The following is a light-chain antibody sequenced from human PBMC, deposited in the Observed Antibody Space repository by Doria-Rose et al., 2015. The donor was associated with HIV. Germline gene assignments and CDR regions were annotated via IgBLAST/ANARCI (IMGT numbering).Light chain of an antibody. Sequence: EIVLTQSPGTLSLSPGERATLSCRASQRVKSSYLAWYQQKPGQAPRLLIYDASTRATVIPDRFSGSGSGTDFTLTISRLEPEDVAVYYCQQYGTSRGTFGQETRLEIK. V-gene: IGKV3-20*01. CDR3: QQYGTSRGT. CDR2: DAS. J-gene: IGKJ5*01. CDR1: QRVKSSY.